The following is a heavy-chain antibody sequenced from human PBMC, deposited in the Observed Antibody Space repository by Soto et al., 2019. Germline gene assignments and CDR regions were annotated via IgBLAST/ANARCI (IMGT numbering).Heavy chain of an antibody. CDR3: ARRFHSRYYDFWSGYYSGDYYYYGMDV. J-gene: IGHJ6*02. V-gene: IGHV4-39*01. CDR1: GGSISSSSYY. CDR2: IYYSGST. D-gene: IGHD3-3*01. Sequence: PSETLSLTCTVSGGSISSSSYYWGWIRQPPGKGLEWIGSIYYSGSTYYNPSLKSRVTISVDTSKNQFSLKLSSVTAADTAVYYCARRFHSRYYDFWSGYYSGDYYYYGMDVWGQGTTVTVSS.